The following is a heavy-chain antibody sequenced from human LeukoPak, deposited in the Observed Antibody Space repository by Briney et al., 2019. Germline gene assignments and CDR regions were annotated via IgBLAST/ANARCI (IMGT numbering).Heavy chain of an antibody. J-gene: IGHJ4*02. D-gene: IGHD3-22*01. CDR1: GGSISSYY. CDR2: IYYSGST. Sequence: SETLSLTCTVSGGSISSYYWSWIRQPPGKGLEWIGYIYYSGSTNYNPSLRSRVTISVDTSKNQFSLKLSSVTAADTAVYYCARGSGYYLFYFDYWGQGTLVTVSS. V-gene: IGHV4-59*01. CDR3: ARGSGYYLFYFDY.